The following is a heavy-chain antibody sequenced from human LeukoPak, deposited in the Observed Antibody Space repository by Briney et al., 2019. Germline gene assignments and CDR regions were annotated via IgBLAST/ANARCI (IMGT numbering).Heavy chain of an antibody. CDR1: GFTFSSYW. J-gene: IGHJ6*02. V-gene: IGHV3-74*01. CDR2: INSDGSST. Sequence: GGSLRLSCAASGFTFSSYWMHWVRQAPGKGLVWVSRINSDGSSTSYADSVKGRFTISRDNAKNTLYLQMNSLRAEDTAVYYCAREGRGVGGYDFWSGYYQDYYYYGMDVWGQGPRSPSP. D-gene: IGHD3-3*01. CDR3: AREGRGVGGYDFWSGYYQDYYYYGMDV.